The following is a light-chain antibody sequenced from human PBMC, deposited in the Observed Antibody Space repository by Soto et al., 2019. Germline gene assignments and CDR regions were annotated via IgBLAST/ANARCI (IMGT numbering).Light chain of an antibody. CDR3: QQYNSLPPDT. V-gene: IGKV3-15*01. CDR1: QSVNNN. Sequence: EIILTQSPASLSVSPGERATLSCRASQSVNNNLAWYQQKPGQAPRLLIYGASTRATGIPGRFRGSGSGTEFTLTLTSLQSEDFSVYFCQQYNSLPPDTFGQGTKLEIK. J-gene: IGKJ2*01. CDR2: GAS.